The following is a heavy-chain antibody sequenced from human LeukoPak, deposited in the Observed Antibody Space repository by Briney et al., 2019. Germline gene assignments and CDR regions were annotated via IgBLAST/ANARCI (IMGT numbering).Heavy chain of an antibody. V-gene: IGHV4-59*01. J-gene: IGHJ2*01. CDR1: GGSIRSFY. D-gene: IGHD7-27*01. CDR3: ARDSSNNWGYWYFDF. CDR2: IYYSGST. Sequence: SETLSLTCTVSGGSIRSFYWSCVRQPPGKGLEWIGYIYYSGSTNYNPSLKSRVTISVDTSKNQFSLKLSSVTAADTAVYYCARDSSNNWGYWYFDFWGRGTLVTVSS.